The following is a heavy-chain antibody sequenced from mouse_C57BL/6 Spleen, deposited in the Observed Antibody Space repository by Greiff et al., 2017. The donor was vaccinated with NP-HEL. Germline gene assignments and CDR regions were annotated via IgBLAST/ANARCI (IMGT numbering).Heavy chain of an antibody. CDR2: IYPGSGST. CDR3: ARPGVVATDAMGY. CDR1: GYTFTSYW. V-gene: IGHV1-55*01. J-gene: IGHJ4*01. Sequence: QVQLQQPGAELVKPGASVKMSCKASGYTFTSYWITWVKQRPGQGLEWIGDIYPGSGSTNYNEKFKSKATLTVDTSSSTAYMQLSSLTSEDSAVYYCARPGVVATDAMGYWGQGASVTVST. D-gene: IGHD1-1*01.